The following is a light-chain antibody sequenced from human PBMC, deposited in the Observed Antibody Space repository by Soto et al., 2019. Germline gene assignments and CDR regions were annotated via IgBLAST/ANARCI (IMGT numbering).Light chain of an antibody. CDR1: SGHSNYA. V-gene: IGLV4-69*01. Sequence: QSVLTQSPSASASLGASVKLTCTLSSGHSNYAIAWHQQQSEKGPRYLMKLNSDGSHSKGDGIPDRFSGSSSGAERYPTIASLQYEDEADYYCQTWGSGIVVFGGGTKVTVL. CDR3: QTWGSGIVV. J-gene: IGLJ2*01. CDR2: LNSDGSH.